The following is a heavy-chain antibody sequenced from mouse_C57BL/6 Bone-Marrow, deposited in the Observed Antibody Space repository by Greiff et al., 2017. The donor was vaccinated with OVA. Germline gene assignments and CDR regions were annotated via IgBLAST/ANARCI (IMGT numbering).Heavy chain of an antibody. CDR2: ICRGGCDT. V-gene: IGHV5-6*01. CDR1: GFTFSSYG. CDR3: ARHGGQEDY. J-gene: IGHJ4*01. Sequence: EVQLVQSGGDFVKPGGSLTFSCAASGFTFSSYGMSWVRQTPDQSLEWVATICRGGCDTYYPDSVKGRVTITRDTAKNTLYLQMSSLKSEDTAMYYCARHGGQEDYWGQGTSVTVA.